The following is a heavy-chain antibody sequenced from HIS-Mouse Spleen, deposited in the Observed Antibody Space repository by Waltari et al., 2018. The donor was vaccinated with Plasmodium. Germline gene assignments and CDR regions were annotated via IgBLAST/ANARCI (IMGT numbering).Heavy chain of an antibody. V-gene: IGHV1-2*02. Sequence: QVQLVQSGAEVKKPGASVKVSCKASGYTFTGYYMQWVRPAPGQGLEWMGWINRNSGGINEAQKFQGRVTMTRDTSISTAYMELSRLRSDDTAVYYCARVLGYKAAAGTFVEYFQHWGQGTLVTVSS. J-gene: IGHJ1*01. CDR1: GYTFTGYY. D-gene: IGHD6-13*01. CDR2: INRNSGGI. CDR3: ARVLGYKAAAGTFVEYFQH.